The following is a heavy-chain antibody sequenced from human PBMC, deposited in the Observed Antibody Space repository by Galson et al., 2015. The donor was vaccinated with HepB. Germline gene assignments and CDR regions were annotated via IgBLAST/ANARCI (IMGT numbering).Heavy chain of an antibody. V-gene: IGHV3-30*18. CDR1: GFTFSSYG. D-gene: IGHD6-19*01. CDR3: AKELARYSSGWAHYYYGMDV. Sequence: SLRLSCAASGFTFSSYGMHWVRQAPGKGLEWVAVISYDGSNKYYADSVKGRFTISRDNSKNTLYLQMNSLRAEDTAVYYCAKELARYSSGWAHYYYGMDVWGQGTTVPASS. CDR2: ISYDGSNK. J-gene: IGHJ6*02.